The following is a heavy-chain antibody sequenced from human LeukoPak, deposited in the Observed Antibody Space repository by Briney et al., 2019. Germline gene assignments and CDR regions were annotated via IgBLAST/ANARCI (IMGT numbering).Heavy chain of an antibody. J-gene: IGHJ6*02. Sequence: SETLSLTCAIYGGSFSGYYWSWIRQPPGKGLEWIGEINHSGSTNYNPSLKSRVTISVDTSKNQFSLKLSSVTAADTAVYYCARGFCGGDCSSPRYYYYYGMDVWGQGTTATVSS. V-gene: IGHV4-34*01. CDR1: GGSFSGYY. CDR3: ARGFCGGDCSSPRYYYYYGMDV. D-gene: IGHD2-21*02. CDR2: INHSGST.